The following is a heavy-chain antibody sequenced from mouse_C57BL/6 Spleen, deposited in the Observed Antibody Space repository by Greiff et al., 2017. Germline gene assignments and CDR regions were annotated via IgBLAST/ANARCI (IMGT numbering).Heavy chain of an antibody. D-gene: IGHD1-1*01. Sequence: EVQLQESGPGLVKPSQSLSLTCSVTGYSIPSGYYWNWIRQFPGNKLEWMGYISYDGSNNYNPSLKNRISITRDTSKNQVFMKLNSVTTEDTATYYCARENYGSGFDYWGQGTTLTVSS. V-gene: IGHV3-6*01. CDR1: GYSIPSGYY. CDR3: ARENYGSGFDY. CDR2: ISYDGSN. J-gene: IGHJ2*01.